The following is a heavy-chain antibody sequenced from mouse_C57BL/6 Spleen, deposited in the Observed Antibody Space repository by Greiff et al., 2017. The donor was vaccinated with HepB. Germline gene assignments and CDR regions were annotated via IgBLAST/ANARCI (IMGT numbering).Heavy chain of an antibody. V-gene: IGHV1-64*01. Sequence: VKLQQPGAELVKPGASVKLSCKASGYTFTSYWMHWVKQRPGQGLEWIGMIHPNSGSTNYNEKFKSKATLTVDKSSSTAYMQLSSLTSEDSAVYYCAREGTYYSNYEGYFDVWGTGTTVTVSS. CDR2: IHPNSGST. D-gene: IGHD2-5*01. CDR1: GYTFTSYW. CDR3: AREGTYYSNYEGYFDV. J-gene: IGHJ1*03.